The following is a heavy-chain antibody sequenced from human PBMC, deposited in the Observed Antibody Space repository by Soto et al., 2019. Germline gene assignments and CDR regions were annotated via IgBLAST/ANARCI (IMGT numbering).Heavy chain of an antibody. CDR2: ISWNSGSI. CDR3: AKEVVPFDYYYYMDV. CDR1: GFTFDDYA. D-gene: IGHD2-2*01. V-gene: IGHV3-9*01. Sequence: GGSLRLSCAASGFTFDDYAMHWVRQAPGKGLEWVSGISWNSGSIGYADSVKGRFTISRDNAKNSLYLQMNSLRAEDTALYYCAKEVVPFDYYYYMDVWGKGTTVTVSS. J-gene: IGHJ6*03.